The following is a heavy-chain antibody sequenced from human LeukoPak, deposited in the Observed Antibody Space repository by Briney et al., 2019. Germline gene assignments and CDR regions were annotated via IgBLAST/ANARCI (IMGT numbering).Heavy chain of an antibody. CDR2: IYSRGDT. CDR1: GFIFSTHS. CDR3: TRVLSDSRGWYHFDY. Sequence: GGSLRLSCAASGFIFSTHSMFWVRQAPGKGLVWVSVIYSRGDTYYADYVRSRFTISRDNSKNILSLQMNSLRADDTAIYYCTRVLSDSRGWYHFDYWGQGTLVTVSS. D-gene: IGHD6-19*01. V-gene: IGHV3-53*01. J-gene: IGHJ4*02.